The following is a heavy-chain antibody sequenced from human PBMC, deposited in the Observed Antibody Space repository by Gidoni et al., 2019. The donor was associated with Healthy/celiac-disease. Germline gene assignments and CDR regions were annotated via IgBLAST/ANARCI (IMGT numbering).Heavy chain of an antibody. CDR3: ARRGYSYGFFDY. J-gene: IGHJ4*02. D-gene: IGHD5-18*01. Sequence: PGKGLEWIGSIYYSGSTYYTPALKSRVTISVDTSKNQFSLKLSSVTAADTAVYYCARRGYSYGFFDYWGQGTLVTVSS. V-gene: IGHV4-39*01. CDR2: IYYSGST.